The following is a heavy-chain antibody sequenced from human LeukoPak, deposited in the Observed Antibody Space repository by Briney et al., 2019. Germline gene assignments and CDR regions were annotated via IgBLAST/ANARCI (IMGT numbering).Heavy chain of an antibody. V-gene: IGHV1-69*04. J-gene: IGHJ4*02. CDR1: GGTFSSYA. CDR2: IIPILGIA. D-gene: IGHD6-13*01. CDR3: ARVLLRGSSTSPLDY. Sequence: GASVKVSCKASGGTFSSYAISWVRQAPGQGLEWMGRIIPILGIANYAQKFQGRVTITADKSTSTAYMELSSLRSEDTAVYYCARVLLRGSSTSPLDYWGQGTLVTVSS.